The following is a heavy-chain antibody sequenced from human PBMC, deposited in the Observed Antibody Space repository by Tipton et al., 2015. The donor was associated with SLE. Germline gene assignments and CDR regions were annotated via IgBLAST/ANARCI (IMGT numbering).Heavy chain of an antibody. CDR2: IRSKSYGGTT. Sequence: SLRLSCAASGFTFSNAWMTWVRQAPGKGLEWVGRIRSKSYGGTTDYAAPVKGRFIISRDDSKNTLYLQMNSLKIEDTAVYYCATTRVAVTVHGAGSFHFWGQGTLVTVSS. D-gene: IGHD4/OR15-4a*01. V-gene: IGHV3-15*01. J-gene: IGHJ4*02. CDR1: GFTFSNAW. CDR3: ATTRVAVTVHGAGSFHF.